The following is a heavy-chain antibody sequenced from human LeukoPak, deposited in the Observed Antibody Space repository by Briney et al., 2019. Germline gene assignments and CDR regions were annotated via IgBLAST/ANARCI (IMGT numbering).Heavy chain of an antibody. CDR2: IYHSGST. V-gene: IGHV4-4*02. J-gene: IGHJ6*02. CDR3: ARRGPGGSSASGMDV. D-gene: IGHD6-6*01. CDR1: GGSISSNNW. Sequence: PSETLSLTCAVSGGSISSNNWWSWVRQPPGKGLERIGEIYHSGSTNYNPSLKSRVAISVDKSKNEFSLTLSSVTAADTAVYYCARRGPGGSSASGMDVWGQGTTVTVSS.